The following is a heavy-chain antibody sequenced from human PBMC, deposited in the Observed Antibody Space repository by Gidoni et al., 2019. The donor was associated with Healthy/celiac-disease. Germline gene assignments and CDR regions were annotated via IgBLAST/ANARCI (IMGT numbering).Heavy chain of an antibody. CDR1: GGSFSGYY. CDR3: ARARADRSYPLYYYYGMDV. D-gene: IGHD3-10*01. V-gene: IGHV4-34*01. Sequence: QVQLQQWGAGLLKPSETLSLTCAVYGGSFSGYYWSWIRQPPGKGLEWIGEINHSGSTNYNPSLKSRVTISVDTSKNQFSLKLSSVTAADTAVYYCARARADRSYPLYYYYGMDVWGQGTTVTVSS. CDR2: INHSGST. J-gene: IGHJ6*02.